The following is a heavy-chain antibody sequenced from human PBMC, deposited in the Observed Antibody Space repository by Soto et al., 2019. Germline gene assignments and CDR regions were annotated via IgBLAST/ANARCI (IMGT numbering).Heavy chain of an antibody. CDR3: ERSLCITIFGDVTPPDV. Sequence: QVQLVQSGAEVKRPGASVKFSCEAAGYTFISYGISWVRQAPGPGLEWMGWISAYNGNTNYAQKLLGRVTMTTDTYTSTAYMELRSLRSDATDEYSCERSLCITIFGDVTPPDVWGQGTTVTVSS. V-gene: IGHV1-18*01. CDR2: ISAYNGNT. CDR1: GYTFISYG. J-gene: IGHJ6*02. D-gene: IGHD3-3*01.